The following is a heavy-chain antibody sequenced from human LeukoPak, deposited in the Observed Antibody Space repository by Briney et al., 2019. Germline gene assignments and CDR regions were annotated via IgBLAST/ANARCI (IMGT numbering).Heavy chain of an antibody. J-gene: IGHJ4*02. CDR2: IYYSGST. V-gene: IGHV4-39*01. Sequence: SETLSLTCTASGGSIISSGYYWGWIRQPPGRGLEWLGSIYYSGSTYYNPSLKSRVTVSVDTSRNQFSLKLSSVTAADTAVYYCARSLGGGTYQDFDSWGQGTLVTVSS. CDR3: ARSLGGGTYQDFDS. CDR1: GGSIISSGYY. D-gene: IGHD1-26*01.